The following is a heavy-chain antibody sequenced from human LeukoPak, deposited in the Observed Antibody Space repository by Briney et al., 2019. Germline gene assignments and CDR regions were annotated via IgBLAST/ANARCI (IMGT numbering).Heavy chain of an antibody. V-gene: IGHV3-23*01. CDR1: GFTLSSYA. CDR2: ISGSGGST. D-gene: IGHD6-19*01. J-gene: IGHJ4*02. CDR3: AKGSGSIAVDNLCVY. Sequence: PGGSLRLSCAASGFTLSSYAMSWVRQAPGKGLEWVSVISGSGGSTYYADSVKGRFTISRDNSKNTLFLQMNSLRAEDTAIYYCAKGSGSIAVDNLCVYWGQGTLVTVSS.